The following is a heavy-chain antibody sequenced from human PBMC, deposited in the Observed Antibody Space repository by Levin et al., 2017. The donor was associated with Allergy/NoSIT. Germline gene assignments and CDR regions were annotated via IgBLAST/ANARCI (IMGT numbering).Heavy chain of an antibody. CDR1: GFTFSSYG. CDR2: IWYDGSNK. D-gene: IGHD2-2*01. Sequence: GESLKISCAASGFTFSSYGMHWVRQAPGKGLEWVAVIWYDGSNKYYADSVKGRFTISRDNSKNTLYLQMNSLRAEDTAVYYCAREGHIVVVPAAKRGYFDYWGQGTLVTVSS. V-gene: IGHV3-33*01. J-gene: IGHJ4*02. CDR3: AREGHIVVVPAAKRGYFDY.